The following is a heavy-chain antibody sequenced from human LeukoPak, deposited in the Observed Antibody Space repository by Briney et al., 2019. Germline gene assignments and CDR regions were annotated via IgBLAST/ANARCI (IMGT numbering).Heavy chain of an antibody. V-gene: IGHV4-30-2*01. D-gene: IGHD6-13*01. CDR1: GGSISSGGYY. CDR3: ARDRYSSWGLDY. CDR2: IYHSGST. Sequence: PSETLSLTCTVSGGSISSGGYYWSWIRQPPGKGLEWIGYIYHSGSTYYNPSLKSRVTISVDRSKNQFSLKLSSVTAADTAVYYCARDRYSSWGLDYWGQGTLVTVSS. J-gene: IGHJ4*02.